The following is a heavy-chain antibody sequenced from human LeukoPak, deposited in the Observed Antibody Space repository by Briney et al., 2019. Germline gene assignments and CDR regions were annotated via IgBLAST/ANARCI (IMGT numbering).Heavy chain of an antibody. J-gene: IGHJ5*02. Sequence: SETLSLTCTVSGGSISSSSYYWGWIRQPPGKGLEWIGSIYYSGSTYYNPSLKSRVTISVDTSKNQFSLKLSSVTAADTAVYYCARAYHSSWYFNWFDPWGQGTLVTVSS. CDR2: IYYSGST. D-gene: IGHD6-13*01. V-gene: IGHV4-39*01. CDR3: ARAYHSSWYFNWFDP. CDR1: GGSISSSSYY.